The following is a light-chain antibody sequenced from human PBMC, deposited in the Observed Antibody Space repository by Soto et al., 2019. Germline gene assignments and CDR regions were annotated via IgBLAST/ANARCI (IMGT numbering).Light chain of an antibody. Sequence: DIQMTQSPPSLSASVVDTITISLLASQSMSTYLDLYQVTPGNAPKVLIYSASTLQDGVPSRFSGSGSGTDFTLTINSLQPEDFATYYCQQNYNLPPWTFGQGTKVDI. J-gene: IGKJ1*01. CDR3: QQNYNLPPWT. CDR2: SAS. V-gene: IGKV1-39*01. CDR1: QSMSTY.